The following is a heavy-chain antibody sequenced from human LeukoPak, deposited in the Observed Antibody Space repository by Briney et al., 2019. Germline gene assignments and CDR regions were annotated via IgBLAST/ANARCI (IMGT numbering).Heavy chain of an antibody. CDR2: IYYSGST. CDR3: ARGSTRDKFDP. Sequence: SETLSLTCTVSTGSISSYYWSWIRQPPGKALEWIGFIYYSGSTNYNPSLTSRVTISVDTSKNQFSLKLSSVTAADTAVYYCARGSTRDKFDPWGQGTLVTVSS. V-gene: IGHV4-59*01. CDR1: TGSISSYY. J-gene: IGHJ5*02. D-gene: IGHD2-15*01.